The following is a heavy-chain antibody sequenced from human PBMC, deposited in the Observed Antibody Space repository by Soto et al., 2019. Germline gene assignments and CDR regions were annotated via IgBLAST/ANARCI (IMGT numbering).Heavy chain of an antibody. D-gene: IGHD3-10*01. J-gene: IGHJ4*02. CDR1: GDSVSSNSAA. Sequence: QSQTLSLTCGISGDSVSSNSAAWHWIRQSPSRGLEWLGRTYYRSKWYNDYAVSVKGRIIINPDTSENQFSLHLSAMTPEDTAVYYCARDGRFGNVVDYWGQGTLVTVSS. V-gene: IGHV6-1*01. CDR2: TYYRSKWYN. CDR3: ARDGRFGNVVDY.